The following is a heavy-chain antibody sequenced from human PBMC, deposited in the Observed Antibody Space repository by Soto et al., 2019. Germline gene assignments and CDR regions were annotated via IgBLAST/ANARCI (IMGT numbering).Heavy chain of an antibody. CDR1: GFNFGIFG. D-gene: IGHD6-19*01. J-gene: IGHJ4*02. CDR2: LSYEGSEE. V-gene: IGHV3-30*03. Sequence: QPGGSLRLSCAASGFNFGIFGMHWVRQAPGKGLERLSVLSYEGSEEYYADSLRCRFTISRDNSKNTLFLQMDSLRVDDTGVYYCALTRRSSLLEVAGPGFEYWGQGTLVT. CDR3: ALTRRSSLLEVAGPGFEY.